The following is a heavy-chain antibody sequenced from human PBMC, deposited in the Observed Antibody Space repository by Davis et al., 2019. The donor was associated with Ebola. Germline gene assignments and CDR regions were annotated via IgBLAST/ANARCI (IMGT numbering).Heavy chain of an antibody. Sequence: SETLSLTCAVYGGSFSGYYWSWIRQPPGKGLEWIGEINHSGSTNYNPSLKCRVTISVDTSKNQFSLKLSSVTAADTAVYYCARTHTAMVTTNWFDPWGQGTLVTVSS. D-gene: IGHD5-18*01. CDR2: INHSGST. V-gene: IGHV4-34*01. J-gene: IGHJ5*02. CDR1: GGSFSGYY. CDR3: ARTHTAMVTTNWFDP.